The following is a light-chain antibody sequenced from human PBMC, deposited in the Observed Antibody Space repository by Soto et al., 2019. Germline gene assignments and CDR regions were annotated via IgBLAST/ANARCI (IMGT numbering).Light chain of an antibody. Sequence: DIQMTQAPSSLSASLGDRVTISCRASQSISTYLHWYQQKPGTAPRLLISRASSVKSGVPPRFSGSGSGRDFTPTISSLRPEDIGTYFCQQSYSVPWTFGPGTKVDIK. V-gene: IGKV1-39*01. J-gene: IGKJ1*01. CDR2: RAS. CDR3: QQSYSVPWT. CDR1: QSISTY.